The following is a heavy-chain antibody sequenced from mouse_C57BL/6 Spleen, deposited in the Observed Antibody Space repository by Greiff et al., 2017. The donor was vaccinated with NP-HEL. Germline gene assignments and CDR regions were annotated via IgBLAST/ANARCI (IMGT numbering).Heavy chain of an antibody. Sequence: QVQLQQSGAELVKPGASVKLSCKASGYTFTEYTIHWVKQRPGQGLEWIGWFYPGRGRILYNEKFKDTATLTADKSSSTVSMELSRLTSDISAVYFCARHENYVHYYAMDCWGQGSSVTVSS. V-gene: IGHV1-62-2*01. D-gene: IGHD1-1*01. J-gene: IGHJ4*01. CDR2: FYPGRGRI. CDR3: ARHENYVHYYAMDC. CDR1: GYTFTEYT.